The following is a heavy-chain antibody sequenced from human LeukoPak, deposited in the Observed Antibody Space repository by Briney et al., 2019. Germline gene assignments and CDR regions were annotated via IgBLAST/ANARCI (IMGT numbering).Heavy chain of an antibody. D-gene: IGHD3-3*01. J-gene: IGHJ5*02. CDR2: IYYSGST. CDR1: GVSISSYY. Sequence: SETLSLTCTVSGVSISSYYWSWIRQPPGKGLEWIGYIYYSGSTNYNPSLKSRVTISVDTSKNQFSLKLSSVTAADTAVYYCARAVITIFGVVAFDPWGQGTLVTVSS. CDR3: ARAVITIFGVVAFDP. V-gene: IGHV4-59*01.